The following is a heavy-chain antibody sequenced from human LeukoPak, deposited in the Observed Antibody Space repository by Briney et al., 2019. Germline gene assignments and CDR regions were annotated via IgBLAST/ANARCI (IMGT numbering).Heavy chain of an antibody. CDR3: ARDPVVVPAAPWYFDL. D-gene: IGHD2-2*01. CDR2: ISSTSTI. V-gene: IGHV3-48*04. J-gene: IGHJ2*01. CDR1: GFTLSSYS. Sequence: GGSLRLSCAASGFTLSSYSMNWVRQAPGKGLEWVSYISSTSTIYYADSVKGRFTISRDNAKNSLYLQMNSLRAEDTAVYYCARDPVVVPAAPWYFDLWGRGTLVTVSS.